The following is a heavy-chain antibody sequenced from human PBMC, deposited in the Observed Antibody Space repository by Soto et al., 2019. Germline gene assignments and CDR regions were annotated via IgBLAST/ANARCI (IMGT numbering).Heavy chain of an antibody. CDR2: ISGSGGST. CDR1: GFTFSSYA. Sequence: GGSLILSCAASGFTFSSYAMSWVRQAPGKGLEWVSAISGSGGSTYYADSVKGRFTISRDNSKNTLYLQMNSLRAEDTAVYYCAKDRYYYDSSGHLQHWGQGTLVTVSS. J-gene: IGHJ1*01. CDR3: AKDRYYYDSSGHLQH. V-gene: IGHV3-23*01. D-gene: IGHD3-22*01.